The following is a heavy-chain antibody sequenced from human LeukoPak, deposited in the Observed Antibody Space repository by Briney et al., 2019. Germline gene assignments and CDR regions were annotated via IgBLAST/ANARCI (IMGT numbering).Heavy chain of an antibody. D-gene: IGHD3-3*01. V-gene: IGHV3-21*01. J-gene: IGHJ5*02. CDR2: IRSPNNDI. CDR3: AGGGDDFWSGYYMVT. Sequence: PGGSLRLSCAASGVTFSTYSMNWVRQAPGKGLQWVSSIRSPNNDIYYADSVKGRFTISRDNAKNSLYLQMNSLRAEDTAVYYCAGGGDDFWSGYYMVTWGQGTLVTVSS. CDR1: GVTFSTYS.